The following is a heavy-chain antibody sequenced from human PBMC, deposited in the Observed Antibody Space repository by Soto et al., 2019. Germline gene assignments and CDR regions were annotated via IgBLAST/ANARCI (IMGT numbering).Heavy chain of an antibody. CDR3: TRHAGGQVEHSFYYSCMDV. J-gene: IGHJ6*03. V-gene: IGHV3-73*01. Sequence: EVQLVESGGGLVQPGGSLKLACLASGFPLSDSAIHWVRKASGKGLEWVGRIRSKTNNYATRYGAPVRGRLTLSRDDSKNTAYLQMNNLESEDAAVYYCTRHAGGQVEHSFYYSCMDVRGKGTTVSV. CDR2: IRSKTNNYAT. CDR1: GFPLSDSA. D-gene: IGHD2-15*01.